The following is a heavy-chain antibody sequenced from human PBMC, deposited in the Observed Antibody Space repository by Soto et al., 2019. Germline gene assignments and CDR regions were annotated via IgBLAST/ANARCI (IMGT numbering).Heavy chain of an antibody. CDR1: GFTFSSYA. V-gene: IGHV3-30-3*01. Sequence: QVQLVESGGGVVQPGRSLRLSCAASGFTFSSYAMHWVRQAPGKGPEWVAVISYDGSNKYYADSVKGRFTISRDNSKNTLYLQMNSLRAEDTAVYYCARDLAYYDSSGSTPGYWGQGTLVTVSS. CDR2: ISYDGSNK. J-gene: IGHJ4*02. D-gene: IGHD3-22*01. CDR3: ARDLAYYDSSGSTPGY.